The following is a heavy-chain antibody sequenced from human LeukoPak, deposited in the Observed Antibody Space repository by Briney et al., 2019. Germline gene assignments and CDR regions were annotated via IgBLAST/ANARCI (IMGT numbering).Heavy chain of an antibody. D-gene: IGHD2-15*01. CDR2: IYPGDSET. J-gene: IGHJ4*02. CDR3: ARKMGCSGGSCHYFDY. V-gene: IGHV5-51*01. CDR1: GYSFTSYW. Sequence: GESLKISCKGSGYSFTSYWIGWVRRMPGKGLEWMGIIYPGDSETRNSPSFQGQVTISADKSINTAYLQWSSLKASDTAMYYCARKMGCSGGSCHYFDYWGQGTLVTVSS.